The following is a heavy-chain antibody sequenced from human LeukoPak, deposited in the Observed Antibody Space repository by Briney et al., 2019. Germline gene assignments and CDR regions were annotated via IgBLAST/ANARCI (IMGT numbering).Heavy chain of an antibody. J-gene: IGHJ5*02. Sequence: PSQTLSLTCTVSGGSISSGGYYWSWLRQHPGKGLEWIGYIYYSGSTYYNPSLKSRVTISVDTSKNQFSLKLSSVTAADTAVYYCASMFGGSCGSSTSCAGYNPFDPWGQGTLVTVSS. CDR3: ASMFGGSCGSSTSCAGYNPFDP. D-gene: IGHD2-2*01. V-gene: IGHV4-31*03. CDR2: IYYSGST. CDR1: GGSISSGGYY.